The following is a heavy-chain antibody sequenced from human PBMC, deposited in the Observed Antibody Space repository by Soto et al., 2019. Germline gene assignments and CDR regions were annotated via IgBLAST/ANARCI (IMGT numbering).Heavy chain of an antibody. CDR2: ISYDGSNK. CDR1: GFTFSSYA. D-gene: IGHD3-22*01. V-gene: IGHV3-30-3*01. J-gene: IGHJ4*02. CDR3: ARDFWNDSSGYYPNRGLDY. Sequence: PGGSLRLSCAASGFTFSSYAMHRVRQAPGKGLEWVAVISYDGSNKYYADSVKGRFTISRDNSKNTLYLQMNSLRAEDTAVYYCARDFWNDSSGYYPNRGLDYWGQGTLVT.